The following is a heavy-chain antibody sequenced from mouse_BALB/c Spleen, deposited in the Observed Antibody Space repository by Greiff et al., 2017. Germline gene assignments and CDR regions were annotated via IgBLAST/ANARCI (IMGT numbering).Heavy chain of an antibody. V-gene: IGHV7-3*02. D-gene: IGHD1-1*01. J-gene: IGHJ4*01. CDR2: IRNKANGYTT. Sequence: EVKLVESGGGLVQPGGSLRLSCATSGFTFTDYYMSWVCQPPGKALEWLGFIRNKANGYTTEYSASVKGRFTISRDNSQSILYLQMNTLRAEDSATYYCARDGGYYYGSSLYYAMDYWGQGTSVTVSS. CDR1: GFTFTDYY. CDR3: ARDGGYYYGSSLYYAMDY.